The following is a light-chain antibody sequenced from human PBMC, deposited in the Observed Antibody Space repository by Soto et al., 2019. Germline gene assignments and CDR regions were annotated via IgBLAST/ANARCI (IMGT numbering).Light chain of an antibody. Sequence: EIVLTQSPGTLSLSPGEGATLSCRASQSVSSSFLAWYQQKPGQAPRLLIYGASSRATGIPDRFSGSGSGTDFTLTISRLEPEDFAAYYCQQYDSSPGTFGGGTKVDIK. V-gene: IGKV3-20*01. CDR1: QSVSSSF. CDR2: GAS. J-gene: IGKJ4*01. CDR3: QQYDSSPGT.